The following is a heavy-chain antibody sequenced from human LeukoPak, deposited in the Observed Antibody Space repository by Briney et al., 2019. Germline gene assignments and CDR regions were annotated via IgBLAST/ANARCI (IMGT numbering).Heavy chain of an antibody. J-gene: IGHJ3*02. CDR3: ARDYGDHAFDI. Sequence: SETLSLTCTVSGGSISSSSYHWGWIRQPPGKGLGWIGSIYYSGSTYYDPSLKSRVTISVDTSKNQFSLKLSSVTAADTAVYYCARDYGDHAFDIWGRGTMVTVSS. V-gene: IGHV4-39*01. CDR2: IYYSGST. CDR1: GGSISSSSYH. D-gene: IGHD4-17*01.